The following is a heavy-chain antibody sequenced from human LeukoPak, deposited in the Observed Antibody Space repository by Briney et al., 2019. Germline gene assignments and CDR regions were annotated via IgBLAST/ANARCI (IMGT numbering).Heavy chain of an antibody. CDR1: GFTFSSYE. CDR3: AKDRCSNGIGCYYYYMDV. V-gene: IGHV3-30*02. CDR2: IQKDGSNE. J-gene: IGHJ6*03. Sequence: GGSLSLSCAASGFTFSSYEMNWVRQAPGKGLEWVAYIQKDGSNEQYADAVKGRFRISRDSSKNILYLQMNSLRAEDTAVYYCAKDRCSNGIGCYYYYMDVWGKGTTVTISS. D-gene: IGHD2-8*01.